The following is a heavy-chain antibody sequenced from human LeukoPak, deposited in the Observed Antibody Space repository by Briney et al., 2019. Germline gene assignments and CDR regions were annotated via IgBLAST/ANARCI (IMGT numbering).Heavy chain of an antibody. D-gene: IGHD2-21*01. CDR2: IYYSGST. Sequence: SETPSLTCTVSGGSISSGGYYWSWIRQHPGKGLEWIGYIYYSGSTYYNPSLKSRVTISVDTSKNQFSLKLSSVTAADTAVYYCARQGESYYYGMNVWGQGTTVTVSS. J-gene: IGHJ6*02. CDR3: ARQGESYYYGMNV. CDR1: GGSISSGGYY. V-gene: IGHV4-31*03.